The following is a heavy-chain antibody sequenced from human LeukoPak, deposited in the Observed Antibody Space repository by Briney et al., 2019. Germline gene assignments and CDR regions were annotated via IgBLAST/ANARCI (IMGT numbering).Heavy chain of an antibody. J-gene: IGHJ3*02. CDR1: GYSFTSYW. D-gene: IGHD3-22*01. CDR2: IHPGDSDT. CDR3: ARTYYYDSSGYYAFDI. Sequence: GESLKISCKGSGYSFTSYWIGWVRQMPGKGLEWMGIIHPGDSDTRYSPSFQGQVTISADKSISTAYLQWSSLKASDTAMYYCARTYYYDSSGYYAFDIWGQGTMVTVSS. V-gene: IGHV5-51*01.